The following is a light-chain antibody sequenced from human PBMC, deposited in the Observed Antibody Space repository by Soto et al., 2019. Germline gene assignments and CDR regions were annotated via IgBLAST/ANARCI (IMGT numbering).Light chain of an antibody. J-gene: IGKJ5*01. Sequence: EIVLTQSPATLSLSPGERTTLSCRASQSVSTYLAWYQQKPGQAPRPLIYDASNRAIGIPARFRGRGFGTSLPPTNRRPEPEDFSIYYCQQRSSWPITFGQGTRLEI. CDR3: QQRSSWPIT. CDR1: QSVSTY. CDR2: DAS. V-gene: IGKV3-11*01.